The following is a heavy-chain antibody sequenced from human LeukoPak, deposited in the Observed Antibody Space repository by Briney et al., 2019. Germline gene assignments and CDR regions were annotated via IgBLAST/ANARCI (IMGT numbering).Heavy chain of an antibody. D-gene: IGHD2-2*01. J-gene: IGHJ4*02. V-gene: IGHV4-34*01. CDR2: INHSGST. CDR3: ARGGEVVVVPAALYYFDY. CDR1: GCSFSGYY. Sequence: PSETLSLTCAVYGCSFSGYYWSWIRQPPGKGLEWLGEINHSGSTNYNPSLKSRVTISVDTSKNQFSLKLSSVTAADTAVYYCARGGEVVVVPAALYYFDYWGQGTLVTVSS.